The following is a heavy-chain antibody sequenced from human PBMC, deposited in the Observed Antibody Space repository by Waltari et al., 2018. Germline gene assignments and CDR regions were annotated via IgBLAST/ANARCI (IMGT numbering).Heavy chain of an antibody. CDR2: INADNGKT. J-gene: IGHJ4*02. CDR3: ARADCINGVCYSGYYFDY. Sequence: QVQLVQSGAEVKKPGASVKVSCTASGYTFTGYTIHWVRQAHGKGLEWMGWINADNGKTKYAQKFEGRFTITRDTAANTANMELSSLRSEDTAVYYCARADCINGVCYSGYYFDYWGQGTLVTVSS. V-gene: IGHV1-3*01. D-gene: IGHD2-8*01. CDR1: GYTFTGYT.